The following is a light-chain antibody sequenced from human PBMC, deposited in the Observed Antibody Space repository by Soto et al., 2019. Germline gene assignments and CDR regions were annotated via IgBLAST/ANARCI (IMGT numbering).Light chain of an antibody. Sequence: QSVLTQPPSASGTPGQRVTISCSGSSSNIGDNYVYWYQQFPGTAPKLLIYRINQRPSGVPDRFSGSKSGTSASLVISGRLSEDEADYYCATWGDGRSGGVFGGGTKVTVL. CDR1: SSNIGDNY. CDR3: ATWGDGRSGGV. CDR2: RIN. V-gene: IGLV1-47*01. J-gene: IGLJ3*02.